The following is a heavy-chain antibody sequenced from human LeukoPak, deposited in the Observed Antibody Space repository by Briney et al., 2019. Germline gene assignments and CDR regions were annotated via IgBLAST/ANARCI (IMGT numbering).Heavy chain of an antibody. CDR2: IYYSGST. CDR1: GFTVNSND. J-gene: IGHJ4*02. V-gene: IGHV4-39*07. D-gene: IGHD6-19*01. CDR3: ASSGWYGGPIDY. Sequence: GSLRLSCAASGFTVNSNDMSWVRQAPGKGLEWIGSIYYSGSTYYNPPLKSRVTISVDTSKNQFSLKLSSVTAADTAVYYCASSGWYGGPIDYWGQGTLVTVSS.